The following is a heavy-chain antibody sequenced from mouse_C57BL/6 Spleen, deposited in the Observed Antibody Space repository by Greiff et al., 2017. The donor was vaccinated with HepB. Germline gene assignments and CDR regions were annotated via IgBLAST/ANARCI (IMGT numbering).Heavy chain of an antibody. CDR2: INPSSGYT. Sequence: VMLVESGAELARPGASVKMSCKASGYTFTSYTMHWVKQRPGQGLEWIGYINPSSGYTKYNQKFKDKATLTADKSSSTAYMQLSSLTSEDSAVYYCARWFGDAMDYWGQGTSVTVSS. D-gene: IGHD2-2*01. CDR3: ARWFGDAMDY. CDR1: GYTFTSYT. V-gene: IGHV1-4*01. J-gene: IGHJ4*01.